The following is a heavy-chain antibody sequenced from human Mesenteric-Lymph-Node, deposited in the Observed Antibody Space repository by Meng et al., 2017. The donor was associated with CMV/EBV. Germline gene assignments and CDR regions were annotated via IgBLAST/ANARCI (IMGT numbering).Heavy chain of an antibody. CDR3: ANRGIVGVIPWY. Sequence: SETLSLTCAVSGGSISSSNWWSWVRQPPGKGLEWIGEIYHSGSTNYNPSLKSRVTISVDKSKNQFSLKLSSVTAADTAVYYCANRGIVGVIPWYWGQGTLVTVSS. D-gene: IGHD3-3*01. J-gene: IGHJ4*02. V-gene: IGHV4-4*02. CDR1: GGSISSSNW. CDR2: IYHSGST.